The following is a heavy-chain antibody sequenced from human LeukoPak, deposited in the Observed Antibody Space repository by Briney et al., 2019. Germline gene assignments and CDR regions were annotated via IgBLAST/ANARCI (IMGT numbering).Heavy chain of an antibody. CDR1: XGSISSSNW. Sequence: TXAVSXGSISSSNWWSWVRQPPGKGLEWIGEIYHSGSTNYNPSLKSRVTISVDKSKNQFSLKLSSVTAADTAVYYCARDNGTSCYDYWGQGTLVTVSS. D-gene: IGHD2-2*01. CDR2: IYHSGST. CDR3: ARDNGTSCYDY. J-gene: IGHJ4*02. V-gene: IGHV4-4*02.